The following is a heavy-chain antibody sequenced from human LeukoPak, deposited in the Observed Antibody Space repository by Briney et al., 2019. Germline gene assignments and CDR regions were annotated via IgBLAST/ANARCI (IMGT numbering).Heavy chain of an antibody. Sequence: GGSLRLSCAASGFSFSRYSMNWVRQAPGKGLEWVSSITSNSGSIYYADSVKGRFTISRDNAKNSLYLQMTSLRAEDTAVYYCARVFYGVPRISDYWGQGTLVTVSS. CDR2: ITSNSGSI. CDR1: GFSFSRYS. CDR3: ARVFYGVPRISDY. J-gene: IGHJ4*02. D-gene: IGHD4-17*01. V-gene: IGHV3-21*01.